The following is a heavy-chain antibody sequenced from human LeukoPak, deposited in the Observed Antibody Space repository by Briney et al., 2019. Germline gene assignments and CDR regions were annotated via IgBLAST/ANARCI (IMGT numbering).Heavy chain of an antibody. Sequence: PGGSLRLSCAASGFTFSICWTSWVRQAPGKGLEWVANIKQDGSEKYYVGSVKGRFTISRDNAKNSLYLQMNSLRAEDTAVYYCARGTAGLLLGEFCACGPGTLVTVSS. J-gene: IGHJ5*02. CDR1: GFTFSICW. CDR3: ARGTAGLLLGEFCA. D-gene: IGHD3-16*01. V-gene: IGHV3-7*01. CDR2: IKQDGSEK.